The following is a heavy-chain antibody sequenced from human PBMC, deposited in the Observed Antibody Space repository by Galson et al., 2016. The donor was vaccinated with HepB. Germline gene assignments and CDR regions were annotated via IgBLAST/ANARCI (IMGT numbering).Heavy chain of an antibody. D-gene: IGHD3-3*01. CDR3: AKEIVEWHGAFDI. J-gene: IGHJ3*02. CDR2: VTGSGGST. CDR1: GFTFSSYA. Sequence: SLRLSCAASGFTFSSYAMSWVRQAPGKVLEWVSAVTGSGGSTHYADSVKGRFTISRDNSKNTLYLQMNSLRAEDTAVYYCAKEIVEWHGAFDIWGQGALVSVSS. V-gene: IGHV3-23*01.